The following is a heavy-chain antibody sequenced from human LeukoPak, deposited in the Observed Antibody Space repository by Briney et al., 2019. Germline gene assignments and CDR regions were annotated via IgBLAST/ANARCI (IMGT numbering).Heavy chain of an antibody. D-gene: IGHD5-24*01. CDR3: ARDGRWLQMDYGMDV. CDR1: GFTVSSNY. CDR2: IYSGGST. J-gene: IGHJ6*02. V-gene: IGHV3-66*01. Sequence: GGSLRHSCAASGFTVSSNYMSWVRQAPGKGLEWVSVIYSGGSTYYADSVKGRFTISRDNSKNTLYLQMNSLRAEDTAVYYCARDGRWLQMDYGMDVWGQGTTVTVSS.